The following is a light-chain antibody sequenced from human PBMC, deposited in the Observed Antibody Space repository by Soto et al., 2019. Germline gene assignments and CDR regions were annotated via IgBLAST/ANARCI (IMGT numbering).Light chain of an antibody. CDR3: QQSYSTPWT. V-gene: IGKV1-39*01. CDR1: QSISSY. CDR2: AAS. J-gene: IGKJ1*01. Sequence: DIQMTQSPSSLSASVGDRVTITCRASQSISSYLNWYQQKPGKAPKLLIYAASSLQSGVPSRFSGSGSGTDFTLTISSPQPEDFATYYCQQSYSTPWTFG.